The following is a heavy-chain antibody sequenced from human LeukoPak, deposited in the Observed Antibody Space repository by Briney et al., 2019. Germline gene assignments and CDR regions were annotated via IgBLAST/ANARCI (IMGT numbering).Heavy chain of an antibody. J-gene: IGHJ3*02. D-gene: IGHD4-17*01. V-gene: IGHV3-23*01. Sequence: GGSLTLSCAASGFTFSNYAMTWVRQAPGRGLEWVSSITGSSGTTHYADSVKGRFTISRDDSRNALFLQMNSLRAEDTALYYCTRDPNGDYIGAFEMWGPGTKVTVSS. CDR2: ITGSSGTT. CDR3: TRDPNGDYIGAFEM. CDR1: GFTFSNYA.